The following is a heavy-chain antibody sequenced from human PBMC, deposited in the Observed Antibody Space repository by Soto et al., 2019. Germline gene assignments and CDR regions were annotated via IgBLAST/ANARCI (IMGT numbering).Heavy chain of an antibody. J-gene: IGHJ6*02. V-gene: IGHV1-3*01. CDR2: INAGNGNT. CDR1: GYTFTSYA. Sequence: QVQLVQSGAEVKKPGASVKVSCKASGYTFTSYAMHWVRQAPGQRLEWMGWINAGNGNTKYSQKFQGRVTITRDTSASTAYMELSSLRSEDTAVYYCVSRGGEVSPRSPDYYYYYGMDVWGQGTTVTVSS. D-gene: IGHD2-2*01. CDR3: VSRGGEVSPRSPDYYYYYGMDV.